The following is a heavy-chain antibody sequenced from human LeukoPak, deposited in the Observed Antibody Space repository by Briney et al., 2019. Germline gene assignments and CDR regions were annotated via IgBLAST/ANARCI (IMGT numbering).Heavy chain of an antibody. CDR2: ISYDGSNK. J-gene: IGHJ3*02. D-gene: IGHD3-10*01. V-gene: IGHV3-30*18. Sequence: GRSLRLSCAASGFTFSSYGMHWVRQAPGKGLEWVAVISYDGSNKYYADSVKGRFTIPRDNSKNTLYLQMNSLRAEDTAVYYCAKVHITMVRGVMEGAFDIWGQGTVVTVSS. CDR1: GFTFSSYG. CDR3: AKVHITMVRGVMEGAFDI.